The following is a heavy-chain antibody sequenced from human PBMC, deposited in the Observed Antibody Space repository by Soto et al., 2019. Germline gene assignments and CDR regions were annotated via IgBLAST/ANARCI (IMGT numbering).Heavy chain of an antibody. D-gene: IGHD5-18*01. CDR3: ATTRFRWRGYSYGYDY. CDR1: GYTLTELS. CDR2: FDPEDGET. V-gene: IGHV1-24*01. Sequence: AASVKVSCKVSGYTLTELSMHWVRQAPGKGLEWMGGFDPEDGETIYAQKIQGRVNMTEDTSTDTAYMELSSLRSEDTAVYYCATTRFRWRGYSYGYDYWGQGTLVTVSS. J-gene: IGHJ4*02.